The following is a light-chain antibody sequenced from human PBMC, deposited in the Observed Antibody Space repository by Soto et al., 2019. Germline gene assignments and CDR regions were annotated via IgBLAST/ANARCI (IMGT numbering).Light chain of an antibody. CDR2: EVI. J-gene: IGLJ1*01. V-gene: IGLV2-8*01. CDR3: SSYAGSDSNYV. Sequence: QSALTQPPSASGSPGQSVTISCTGTSSDVGGYNYVSWYQQHPGKAPKLMIYEVIKRPSGVPDRFSGSKSGNTASLTVSGLQADDDADYYCSSYAGSDSNYVFGTGTKLTVL. CDR1: SSDVGGYNY.